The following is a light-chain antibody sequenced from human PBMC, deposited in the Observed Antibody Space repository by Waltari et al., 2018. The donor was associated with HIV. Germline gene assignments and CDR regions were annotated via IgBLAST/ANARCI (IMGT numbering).Light chain of an antibody. CDR2: KDT. CDR1: GLPKQK. V-gene: IGLV3-25*03. Sequence: SYEPTQPPSVSVSPGQTARHPCPGGGLPKQKAYLVERKQSQGPGLGIYKDTDRPAGYPERCAGARSGTTITLTISGVQAEDEASYYCQSTHSRGTYVVFGGGTKLTVL. CDR3: QSTHSRGTYVV. J-gene: IGLJ2*01.